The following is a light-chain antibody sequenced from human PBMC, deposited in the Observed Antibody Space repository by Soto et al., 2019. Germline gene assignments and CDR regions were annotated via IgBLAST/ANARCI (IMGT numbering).Light chain of an antibody. J-gene: IGKJ3*01. V-gene: IGKV3-20*01. CDR3: QQCGGSPLFS. CDR2: TTS. Sequence: EIVLTQSPDTRSLSPGERATLSCTASESVTSSCLAWYQRKPGQAPRLLIHTTSTRATDIPDRFSGSGSGTDFTLTISRLEPEDFAVYYCQQCGGSPLFSFGPGTRVDI. CDR1: ESVTSSC.